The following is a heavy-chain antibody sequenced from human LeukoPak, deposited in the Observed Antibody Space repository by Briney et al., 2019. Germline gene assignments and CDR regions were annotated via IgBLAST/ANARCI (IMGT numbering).Heavy chain of an antibody. CDR1: GFTFSSYG. J-gene: IGHJ4*02. V-gene: IGHV3-33*01. CDR3: ARRGMATAIDY. D-gene: IGHD5-24*01. CDR2: IWYDGSNK. Sequence: GGSLRLSCAASGFTFSSYGMHWVRQAPGKGLEWVAVIWYDGSNKYYADSVKGRCTISRDTSKNTLYLQMNSLRAEDTAVYYCARRGMATAIDYWGRGTLVTVSS.